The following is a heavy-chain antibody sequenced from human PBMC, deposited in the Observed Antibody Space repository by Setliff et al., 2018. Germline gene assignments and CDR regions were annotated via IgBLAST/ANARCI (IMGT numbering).Heavy chain of an antibody. Sequence: TLSLTCAVSDFSVSSNYYWGWIRQPPGKGLEWIANVYYSGSTYYSPSLKSRVTMSVDTSKNQFPLNLYSVTAADTAVYYCARTSSGRYFDLWGRGTLVTVSS. CDR2: VYYSGST. J-gene: IGHJ2*01. CDR1: DFSVSSNYY. V-gene: IGHV4-38-2*01. CDR3: ARTSSGRYFDL.